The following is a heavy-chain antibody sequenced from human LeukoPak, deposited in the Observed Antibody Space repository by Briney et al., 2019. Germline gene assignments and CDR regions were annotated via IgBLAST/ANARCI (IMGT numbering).Heavy chain of an antibody. J-gene: IGHJ4*02. Sequence: GESLRLSCAASGFTVSTNHMSWVRQAPGRGLEWVSVICTSGNTYYADSVKGRFIISRDKSENTLSLQMNSLRAEDTAVYYCARESPDSSGHSLPLDHWGQGTLVTVGS. D-gene: IGHD3-22*01. CDR2: ICTSGNT. CDR3: ARESPDSSGHSLPLDH. CDR1: GFTVSTNH. V-gene: IGHV3-66*01.